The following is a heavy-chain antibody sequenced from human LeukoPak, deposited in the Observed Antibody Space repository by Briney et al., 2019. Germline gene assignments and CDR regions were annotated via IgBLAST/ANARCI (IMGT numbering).Heavy chain of an antibody. CDR1: GYTFTCYY. J-gene: IGHJ4*02. Sequence: ASVKVSCKASGYTFTCYYMHWVRQAPGQGLEWMGWINPNSGGTNYAQKFQGRVTMTSDTSISTAYMELSRLRSDDTAVYYCARVDSRGYEYDYWGQGTLVTVSS. D-gene: IGHD3-3*01. CDR2: INPNSGGT. CDR3: ARVDSRGYEYDY. V-gene: IGHV1-2*02.